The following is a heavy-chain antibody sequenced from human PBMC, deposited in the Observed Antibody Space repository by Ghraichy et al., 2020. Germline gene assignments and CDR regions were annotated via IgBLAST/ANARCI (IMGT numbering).Heavy chain of an antibody. V-gene: IGHV5-51*01. CDR1: GYSFTSYW. CDR3: ARHPSGYDANNYYYYYMDV. Sequence: GESLNISCKGSGYSFTSYWIGWVRQMPGKGLEWMGIIYPGDSDTRYSPSFQGQVTISADKSISTAYLQWSSLKASDTAMYYCARHPSGYDANNYYYYYMDVWGKGTTVTVSS. J-gene: IGHJ6*03. D-gene: IGHD5-12*01. CDR2: IYPGDSDT.